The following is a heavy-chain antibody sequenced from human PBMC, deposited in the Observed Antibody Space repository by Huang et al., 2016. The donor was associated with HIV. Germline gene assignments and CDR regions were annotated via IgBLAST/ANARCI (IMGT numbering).Heavy chain of an antibody. Sequence: QVQLVQSGAEVKKPGASVTVSCEASNYNFGSHGISWVRQAPGQGLEWMGLISVYNGDTKYAQKFQGRVTMTRETSTRTAYMELTSLRFDDTAVYYCARSGFGVVITTTLDYYYMDVWGTGTTVTVSS. V-gene: IGHV1-18*01. CDR2: ISVYNGDT. CDR3: ARSGFGVVITTTLDYYYMDV. CDR1: NYNFGSHG. J-gene: IGHJ6*03. D-gene: IGHD3-3*01.